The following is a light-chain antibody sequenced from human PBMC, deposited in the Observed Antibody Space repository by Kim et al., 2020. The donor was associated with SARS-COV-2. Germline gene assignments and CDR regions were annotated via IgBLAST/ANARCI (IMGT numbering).Light chain of an antibody. V-gene: IGKV1-39*01. J-gene: IGKJ2*01. Sequence: SASVGDRVTITCRASQSISSYLHWYQQKPGKAPRLLIYGASNLQSGVPSRFTGSGSRTDFTLTISSLQPEDFATYDCQQSAGHPYTFGQGTKLEI. CDR1: QSISSY. CDR3: QQSAGHPYT. CDR2: GAS.